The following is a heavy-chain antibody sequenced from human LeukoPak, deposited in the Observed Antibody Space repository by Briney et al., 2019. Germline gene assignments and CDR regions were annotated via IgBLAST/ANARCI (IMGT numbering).Heavy chain of an antibody. CDR3: AGDDSSGWFYY. CDR1: GFTFTGYW. Sequence: GGSLRLSCAAAGFTFTGYWMNWVRQAPGKGLVWVANINQAGSEKYYVDSVKGRFTIFRVNAKNSLHLQINSLTAEDTAVYYCAGDDSSGWFYYWGQGTLVTVSS. D-gene: IGHD6-19*01. J-gene: IGHJ4*02. CDR2: INQAGSEK. V-gene: IGHV3-7*01.